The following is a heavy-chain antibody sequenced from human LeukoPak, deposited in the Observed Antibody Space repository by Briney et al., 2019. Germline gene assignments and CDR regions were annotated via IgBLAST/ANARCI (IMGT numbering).Heavy chain of an antibody. CDR3: AHSSYSGTYFFDY. CDR1: GTSMSGYY. Sequence: TLSLTCIVSGTSMSGYYWTWIRQPPGKALEWLARIDWDDDKYYSTSLKTRLTISKDTSKNQVVLTMTNMDPVDTAAYFCAHSSYSGTYFFDYWGQGALVTVSS. D-gene: IGHD1-26*01. J-gene: IGHJ4*02. V-gene: IGHV2-70*12. CDR2: IDWDDDK.